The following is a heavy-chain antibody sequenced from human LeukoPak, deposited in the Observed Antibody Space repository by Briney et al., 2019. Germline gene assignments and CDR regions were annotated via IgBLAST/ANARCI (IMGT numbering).Heavy chain of an antibody. CDR3: ARDQRYYDSSGHAGDVFDI. V-gene: IGHV4-59*01. J-gene: IGHJ3*02. Sequence: SETLSLTCAVYGGSFSGYYWSWIRQPPGKGLEWIAYIYYSGSTNYNPSLKSRVTISVDTSKNQFSLKLRSVTAADTAVYYCARDQRYYDSSGHAGDVFDIWGQGTMVTVSS. CDR1: GGSFSGYY. D-gene: IGHD3-22*01. CDR2: IYYSGST.